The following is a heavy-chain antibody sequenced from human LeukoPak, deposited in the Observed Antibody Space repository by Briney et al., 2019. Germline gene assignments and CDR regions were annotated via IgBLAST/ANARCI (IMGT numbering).Heavy chain of an antibody. V-gene: IGHV4-38-2*01. J-gene: IGHJ6*03. CDR2: IYHSGST. Sequence: SETLSLTCAVSGYSISSGYYWGWIRQPPGKGLEWIGSIYHSGSTYYNPSLKSRVTISVDTSKNQFSLKLSSVTAADTAVYYCARGNTFGGVIAYYYYYYYMDVWGKGTTVTVSS. CDR1: GYSISSGYY. D-gene: IGHD3-16*02. CDR3: ARGNTFGGVIAYYYYYYYMDV.